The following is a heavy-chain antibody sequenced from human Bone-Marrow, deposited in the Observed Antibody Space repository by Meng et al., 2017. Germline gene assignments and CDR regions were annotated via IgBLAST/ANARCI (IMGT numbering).Heavy chain of an antibody. CDR3: AREGYCANEICNPLYGMDV. Sequence: GESLKISCAASGFTFSRHAMNWVRQAPGKGLEWVSVIGGSGGGIHYADSVKGRFTISRDNAKNSLYLQMNSLRVEDTAVYYCAREGYCANEICNPLYGMDVWGQGTTVTVSS. CDR1: GFTFSRHA. J-gene: IGHJ6*02. CDR2: IGGSGGGI. D-gene: IGHD2-8*01. V-gene: IGHV3-23*01.